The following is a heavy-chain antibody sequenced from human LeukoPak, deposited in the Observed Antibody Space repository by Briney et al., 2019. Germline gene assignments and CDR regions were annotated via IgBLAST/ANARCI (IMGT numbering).Heavy chain of an antibody. CDR1: GGSIRSSNW. CDR3: AGDHSDYERGIDY. V-gene: IGHV4-4*02. Sequence: PSGTLSLTCAVSGGSIRSSNWWSWVRQPPGKGLEWIGEIHYSGSTNYNPSLKSRVTILVDKPKNQFSLKVSSVTAADTAMYYCAGDHSDYERGIDYWGQGTLVTVSS. CDR2: IHYSGST. D-gene: IGHD4/OR15-4a*01. J-gene: IGHJ4*02.